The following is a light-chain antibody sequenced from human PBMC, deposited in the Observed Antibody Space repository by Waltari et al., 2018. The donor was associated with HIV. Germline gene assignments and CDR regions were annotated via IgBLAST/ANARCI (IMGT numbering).Light chain of an antibody. V-gene: IGLV1-47*01. CDR3: AAWDDTLSGRV. CDR1: SPNLGSNF. CDR2: RVN. J-gene: IGLJ3*02. Sequence: QSVLTQPPSASATPGQRVTISCSGSSPNLGSNFVYWYQQLPGGTPKLCIYRVNHRPAWTPDRFSASKSGASASLAIRGLRSEDEGHYYCAAWDDTLSGRVFGGGTKVTVL.